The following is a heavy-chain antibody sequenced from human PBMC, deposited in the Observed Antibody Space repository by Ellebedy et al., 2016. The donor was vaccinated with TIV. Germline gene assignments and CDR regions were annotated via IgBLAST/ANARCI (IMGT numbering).Heavy chain of an antibody. V-gene: IGHV1-18*01. CDR3: ARGNRYSSNWYTGSDY. CDR1: DYTFSTYG. CDR2: ISAYNGNT. D-gene: IGHD6-13*01. Sequence: ASVKVSCKASDYTFSTYGISWVRQAPGQGLEWMGWISAYNGNTNYAQKLQGRVTMTTDTSTSTAYMELRSLRSDDTAVYYCARGNRYSSNWYTGSDYWGQGTLVTVSS. J-gene: IGHJ4*02.